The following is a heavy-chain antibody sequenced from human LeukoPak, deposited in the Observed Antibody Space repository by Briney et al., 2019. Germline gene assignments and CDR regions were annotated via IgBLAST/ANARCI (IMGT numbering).Heavy chain of an antibody. D-gene: IGHD5-18*01. CDR2: ISSSGSTI. J-gene: IGHJ4*02. CDR1: GFTFSDYS. Sequence: PGGSLRLSCAASGFTFSDYSMNWVRQAPGKGLEWVSYISSSGSTIYYADSVKGRFTISRDNAKNSLYLQMNSLRAEDTAVYYCARDSVETAMLPLDYWGQGTLVTVSS. CDR3: ARDSVETAMLPLDY. V-gene: IGHV3-48*04.